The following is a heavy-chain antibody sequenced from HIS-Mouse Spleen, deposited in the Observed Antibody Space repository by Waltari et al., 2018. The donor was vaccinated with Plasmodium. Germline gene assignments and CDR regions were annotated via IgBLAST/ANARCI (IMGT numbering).Heavy chain of an antibody. J-gene: IGHJ4*02. CDR3: ARVIPLGIPHFDY. V-gene: IGHV4-34*01. D-gene: IGHD7-27*01. CDR2: INHSGST. CDR1: GGSFSGYY. Sequence: QVQLQQRGAGLWKPSETPSLTCAVYGGSFSGYYWSWIRQPPGKGLEWIGEINHSGSTNYNPSLKSRVTISVDTSKNQFSLKLSSVTAADTAVYYCARVIPLGIPHFDYWGQGTLVTVSS.